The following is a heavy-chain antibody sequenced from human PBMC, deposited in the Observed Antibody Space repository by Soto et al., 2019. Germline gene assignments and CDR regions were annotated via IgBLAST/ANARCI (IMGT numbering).Heavy chain of an antibody. Sequence: QLQVSGPEVVKPSETLSLTCTVSGDSMSSHYWAWMRQSPGQGLEWIGYIYYSGSTKSNPSLNGRLTMSVDTSKNQFSLNLRSVTVADTAVYYCATQRLGEFGSHFDHWGQGTLVSVSS. CDR1: GDSMSSHY. D-gene: IGHD3-10*01. J-gene: IGHJ4*02. CDR3: ATQRLGEFGSHFDH. V-gene: IGHV4-59*11. CDR2: IYYSGST.